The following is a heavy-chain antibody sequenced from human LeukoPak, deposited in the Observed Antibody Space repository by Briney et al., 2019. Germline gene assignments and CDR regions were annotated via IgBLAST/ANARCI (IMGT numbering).Heavy chain of an antibody. CDR2: INPTGDIT. CDR1: GYTFTSYD. CDR3: ARPPDCGGDCYKYLQQ. V-gene: IGHV1-46*01. J-gene: IGHJ1*01. Sequence: ASVKVSCKASGYTFTSYDINWVRQATGQGLEWMGIINPTGDITNYAQKFQGRVTLTRDTSTSTVYMELSSLTSDDTAVYYCARPPDCGGDCYKYLQQWGQGTLVIVSS. D-gene: IGHD2-21*02.